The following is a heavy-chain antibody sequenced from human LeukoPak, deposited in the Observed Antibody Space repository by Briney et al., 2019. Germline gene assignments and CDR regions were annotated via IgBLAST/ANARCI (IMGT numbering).Heavy chain of an antibody. V-gene: IGHV4-61*02. Sequence: SQTLSLTCTVSGASISSGSYYWSWIRQPAGKGLEWIGRIYTSGSTNYNPSLKSRVTISVDTSKNQFSLKLSSVTAADTAVYYCARGGVDSSGYRHWGQGTLVTVSS. D-gene: IGHD3-22*01. J-gene: IGHJ4*02. CDR3: ARGGVDSSGYRH. CDR1: GASISSGSYY. CDR2: IYTSGST.